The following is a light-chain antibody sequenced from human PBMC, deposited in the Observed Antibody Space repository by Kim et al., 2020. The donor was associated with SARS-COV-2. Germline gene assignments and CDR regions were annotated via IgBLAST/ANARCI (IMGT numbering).Light chain of an antibody. CDR3: MQALETPT. J-gene: IGKJ1*01. Sequence: DIVMTQSPLSLSVTPGESASISCRSSQGLQHGNGNNYLDWFLQKPGQSPQLLIYLGSNRASGVPDRFTGSGSGTEFTLKISRVEAEDVGVYFCMQALETPTFGQGTKVDIK. CDR2: LGS. CDR1: QGLQHGNGNNY. V-gene: IGKV2-28*01.